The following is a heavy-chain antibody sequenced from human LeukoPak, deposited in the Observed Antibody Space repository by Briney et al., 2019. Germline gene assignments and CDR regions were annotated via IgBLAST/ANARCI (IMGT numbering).Heavy chain of an antibody. D-gene: IGHD2-2*01. Sequence: SETLSLTCTVSGGSISSYYWGWIRQPPGKGLEWIGSIYYSGSTYYNPSLKSRVTISVDTSKNQFSLKLSSVTAADTAVYYCARLGYCSSTSCFCFDYWGQGTLVTVSS. CDR2: IYYSGST. CDR3: ARLGYCSSTSCFCFDY. V-gene: IGHV4-39*01. CDR1: GGSISSYY. J-gene: IGHJ4*02.